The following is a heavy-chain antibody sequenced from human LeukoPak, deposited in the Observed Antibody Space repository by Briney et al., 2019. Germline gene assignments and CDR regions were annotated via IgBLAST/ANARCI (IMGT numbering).Heavy chain of an antibody. CDR2: ISGDGGST. D-gene: IGHD5-18*01. V-gene: IGHV3-43*02. CDR3: ANDVDTAMPRDY. J-gene: IGHJ4*02. Sequence: GSLRLSCAASGFTFDGYAMHWVRQAPGKGLEWVSLISGDGGSTYYADSVKGRFTISRDNSKNSLYLQMNSLRTEDTALYYCANDVDTAMPRDYWGQGTLVTVSS. CDR1: GFTFDGYA.